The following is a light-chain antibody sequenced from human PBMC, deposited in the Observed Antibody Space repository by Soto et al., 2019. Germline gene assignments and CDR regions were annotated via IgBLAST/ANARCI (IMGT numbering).Light chain of an antibody. CDR3: QQYGSSPMYP. Sequence: EIVLTQSPGTLSLSPGERATLSCRASQSVSSSYLAWYQQKPGQAPRLLIYGASGRATGIPDRFSGSGSGTDFTLTISTLEPEDFAVDYCQQYGSSPMYPFGQGTKLEIK. V-gene: IGKV3-20*01. CDR1: QSVSSSY. CDR2: GAS. J-gene: IGKJ2*01.